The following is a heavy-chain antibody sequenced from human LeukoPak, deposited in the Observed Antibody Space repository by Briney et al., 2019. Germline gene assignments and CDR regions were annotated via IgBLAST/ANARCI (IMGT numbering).Heavy chain of an antibody. D-gene: IGHD6-19*01. CDR3: ARASYSSGWYPNFDY. Sequence: PGGSLRLSCAASGFTFSSYGMHGVRQAPGKGLHGVAVIWYDGSNKYYADSVKGRFTISRDNSKNTLYLQMNSLTAEDTAVYYCARASYSSGWYPNFDYWGQGTMVTVSS. V-gene: IGHV3-33*01. CDR1: GFTFSSYG. CDR2: IWYDGSNK. J-gene: IGHJ4*02.